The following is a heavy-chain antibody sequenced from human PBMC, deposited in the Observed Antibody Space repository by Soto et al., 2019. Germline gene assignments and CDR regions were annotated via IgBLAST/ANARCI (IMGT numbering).Heavy chain of an antibody. V-gene: IGHV1-3*02. Sequence: ASVKVSCKASGYTFTNYAMHWVRQAPGQRLKWIGWSNAGTGNTKYSQEFEGRVTITRDTSASTAYMELSSLRSEDMAVYYCARGTCSRTSCYGDYYGMDVWGQGTPVTVSS. D-gene: IGHD2-2*01. J-gene: IGHJ6*02. CDR3: ARGTCSRTSCYGDYYGMDV. CDR2: SNAGTGNT. CDR1: GYTFTNYA.